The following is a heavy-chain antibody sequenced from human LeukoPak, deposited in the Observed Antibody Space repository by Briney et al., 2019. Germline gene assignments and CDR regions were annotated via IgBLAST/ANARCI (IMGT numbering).Heavy chain of an antibody. V-gene: IGHV4-4*07. CDR1: GGSISSYY. J-gene: IGHJ5*02. CDR3: ARSPSPGYSSSWSNWFDP. CDR2: IYTSGST. D-gene: IGHD6-13*01. Sequence: PSEPLSLTCTVSGGSISSYYWSWIRQPAGKGLEWIGRIYTSGSTNYNPSLKSRVTMSVDTSKNQFSLKLSSVTAADTAVYYCARSPSPGYSSSWSNWFDPWGQGTLVTVSS.